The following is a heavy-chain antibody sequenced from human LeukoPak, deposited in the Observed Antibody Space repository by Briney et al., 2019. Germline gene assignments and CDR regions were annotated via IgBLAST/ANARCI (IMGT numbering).Heavy chain of an antibody. J-gene: IGHJ5*01. CDR2: IYYSGST. D-gene: IGHD4-17*01. CDR1: GGSISSSSYY. V-gene: IGHV4-39*01. CDR3: ARWAREYGYYWFDS. Sequence: SETLSLTCTVSGGSISSSSYYWGWIRQPPGQGLERIGNIYYSGSTYYNPSLKSRVTISVDTSKNQFSLKLNSVTAADTAVYFCARWAREYGYYWFDSWVQGTLVTVSS.